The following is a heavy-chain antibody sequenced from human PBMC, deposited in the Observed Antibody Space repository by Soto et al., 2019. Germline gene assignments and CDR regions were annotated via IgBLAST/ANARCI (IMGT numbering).Heavy chain of an antibody. Sequence: SETLSLTCTVSGGSISNGDYYWSWIRQPPGKGLEWIGYIYYSASTYYNPSLESRVTMSVDTSKNQFSLRLSSVTAADTAVYYCASALLDFGDYYFHYWGQGALVTVSS. CDR1: GGSISNGDYY. J-gene: IGHJ4*02. CDR3: ASALLDFGDYYFHY. D-gene: IGHD4-17*01. CDR2: IYYSAST. V-gene: IGHV4-30-4*01.